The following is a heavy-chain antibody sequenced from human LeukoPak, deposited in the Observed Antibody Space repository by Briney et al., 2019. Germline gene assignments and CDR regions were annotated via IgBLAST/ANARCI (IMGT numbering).Heavy chain of an antibody. J-gene: IGHJ4*02. V-gene: IGHV1-2*02. Sequence: ASVKVSCKASGYTFTSYGISWVRQAPGQGLEWMGWINPNSGGTNYAQKFQGRVTMTRDTSISTAYMELSRLRSDDTAVYYCARARDILTGYYTLWYWGQGTLVTVSS. CDR3: ARARDILTGYYTLWY. CDR1: GYTFTSYG. CDR2: INPNSGGT. D-gene: IGHD3-9*01.